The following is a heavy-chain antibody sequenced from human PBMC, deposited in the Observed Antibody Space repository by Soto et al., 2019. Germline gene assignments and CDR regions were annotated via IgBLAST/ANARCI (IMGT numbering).Heavy chain of an antibody. Sequence: QVQLVESGGGVVQPGRSLRLSCAASGFTFSSYGMHWVRQAPGKGLEWVAVISYDGSNKYYADSVKGRFTISRDNPKNTLYLQMNSLRAEDTAVYYCASIEYSSPHDYYSYGMDVWGQGTTVTVSS. CDR2: ISYDGSNK. CDR3: ASIEYSSPHDYYSYGMDV. V-gene: IGHV3-30*03. J-gene: IGHJ6*02. CDR1: GFTFSSYG. D-gene: IGHD6-6*01.